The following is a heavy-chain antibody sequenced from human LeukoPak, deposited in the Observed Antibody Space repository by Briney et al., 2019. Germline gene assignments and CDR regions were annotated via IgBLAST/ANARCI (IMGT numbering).Heavy chain of an antibody. J-gene: IGHJ6*03. CDR1: GFTFSSYA. D-gene: IGHD6-6*01. V-gene: IGHV3-21*01. Sequence: GGSLRLSCAASGFTFSSYAMSWVRQAPGKGLEWVSPISSSSSYIYYADSVKGRFTISRDNAKNSLYLQMNSLRAEDTAVYYCARVGSGSSSYGYYYMDVWGKGTTVTVSS. CDR2: ISSSSSYI. CDR3: ARVGSGSSSYGYYYMDV.